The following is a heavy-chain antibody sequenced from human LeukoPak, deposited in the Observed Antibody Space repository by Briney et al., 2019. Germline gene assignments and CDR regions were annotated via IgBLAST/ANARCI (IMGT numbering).Heavy chain of an antibody. CDR3: AKQLYDSSGYYFQYYFDY. Sequence: GGSLRLSCEASGYTFSDYAISWVRQAPGKGLEWVSAISGSGGSTYYADSVKGRFTISRDNSKNTLYLQMNSLRAEDTAVYYCAKQLYDSSGYYFQYYFDYWGQGTLVTVSS. D-gene: IGHD3-22*01. CDR2: ISGSGGST. V-gene: IGHV3-23*01. J-gene: IGHJ4*02. CDR1: GYTFSDYA.